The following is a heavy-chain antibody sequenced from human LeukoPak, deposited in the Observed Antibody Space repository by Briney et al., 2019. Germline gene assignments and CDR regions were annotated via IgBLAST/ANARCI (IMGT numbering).Heavy chain of an antibody. CDR2: ISWRSSDI. CDR3: ARSAGSAFFDY. V-gene: IGHV3-21*04. J-gene: IGHJ4*02. CDR1: GFTLSSYN. Sequence: GGSLRLSCVASGFTLSSYNMKWVRQAPGKRLEWVSSISWRSSDIEYADSVKGRFTISRDIDKKSLYLQMNSLRAEDTAVYYCARSAGSAFFDYWGQGTLVTVSS. D-gene: IGHD2-15*01.